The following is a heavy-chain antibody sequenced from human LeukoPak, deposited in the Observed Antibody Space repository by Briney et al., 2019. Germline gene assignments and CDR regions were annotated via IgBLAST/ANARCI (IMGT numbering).Heavy chain of an antibody. V-gene: IGHV3-30-3*01. CDR2: ISYDGSNK. CDR1: GFTFSSYA. Sequence: PGRSLRLSCAASGFTFSSYAMHWVRQAPGKGLEWAAVISYDGSNKYYADSVKGRFTISRDNSKNTLYLQMNGLRAEDTAVYYCARGDYYGSGSHTYFYYYYYGMDVWGQGTTVTVSS. J-gene: IGHJ6*02. CDR3: ARGDYYGSGSHTYFYYYYYGMDV. D-gene: IGHD3-10*01.